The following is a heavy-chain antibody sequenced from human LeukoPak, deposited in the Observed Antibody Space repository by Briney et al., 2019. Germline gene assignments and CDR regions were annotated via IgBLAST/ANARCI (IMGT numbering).Heavy chain of an antibody. Sequence: GASVKVSCKASGYTFTSYAMNWVRQAPGQGLEWMGWINTNTGNPTYAQGFTGRFVFSLETSVSTSYYCARGRGSSARLGYYYYYIDVWGKGTTVTVSS. CDR2: INTNTGNP. V-gene: IGHV7-4-1*01. D-gene: IGHD1-26*01. CDR3: YYIDV. J-gene: IGHJ6*03. CDR1: GYTFTSYA.